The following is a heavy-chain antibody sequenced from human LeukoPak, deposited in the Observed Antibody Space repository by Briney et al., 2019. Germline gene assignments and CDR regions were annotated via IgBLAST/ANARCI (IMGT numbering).Heavy chain of an antibody. Sequence: GGSLRLSCGVSGITLSNYGMSWVRQAPGKGLEWVSAISGSGGSTYYADSVKGRFTISRDNSKNTLYLQMNSLRAEDTAVYYCAKVDGYNGIDYWGQGTLVTVSS. CDR3: AKVDGYNGIDY. CDR1: GITLSNYG. D-gene: IGHD5-24*01. CDR2: ISGSGGST. J-gene: IGHJ4*02. V-gene: IGHV3-23*01.